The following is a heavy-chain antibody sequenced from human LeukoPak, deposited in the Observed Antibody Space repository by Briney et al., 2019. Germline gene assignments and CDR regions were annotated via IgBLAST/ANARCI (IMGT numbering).Heavy chain of an antibody. CDR1: GFTFSTYG. D-gene: IGHD3-22*01. CDR2: IWYDGGNK. V-gene: IGHV3-33*08. Sequence: GGSLRLSCSASGFTFSTYGMHWVRQAPGKGLEWVAVIWYDGGNKYYADSVKGRFTISRDNSKNTLFLQMNSLRAEDTAVYYCTRGNYDSSGTFDYWGQGTLVTVSS. CDR3: TRGNYDSSGTFDY. J-gene: IGHJ4*02.